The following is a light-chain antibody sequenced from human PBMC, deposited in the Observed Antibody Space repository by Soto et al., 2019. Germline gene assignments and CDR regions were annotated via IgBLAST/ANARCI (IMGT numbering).Light chain of an antibody. Sequence: DIQMTQSPSSLSASVGDRVANTCRASQSISSWWSWYQQKPGKAPKVLIYKASTLKSGVPSRFSGSGSGTEFTLTISSLQPDDFSTYYCQQYNSYSGTFGQGTKVDIK. V-gene: IGKV1-5*03. J-gene: IGKJ1*01. CDR1: QSISSW. CDR2: KAS. CDR3: QQYNSYSGT.